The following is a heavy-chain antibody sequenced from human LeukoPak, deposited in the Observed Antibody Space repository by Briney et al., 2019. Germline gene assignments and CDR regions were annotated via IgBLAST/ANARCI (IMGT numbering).Heavy chain of an antibody. CDR1: GGTFRSYA. CDR2: IIPIFGTA. D-gene: IGHD1-26*01. Sequence: ASVKVSCKASGGTFRSYAISWVRQAPGQGLEWMGGIIPIFGTANYAQKFQGRVTITADESTSTAYMELSSLRSEDTAVYYCARGRNWLRYSGSYQYYFDYWGQGTLVTVSS. J-gene: IGHJ4*02. V-gene: IGHV1-69*13. CDR3: ARGRNWLRYSGSYQYYFDY.